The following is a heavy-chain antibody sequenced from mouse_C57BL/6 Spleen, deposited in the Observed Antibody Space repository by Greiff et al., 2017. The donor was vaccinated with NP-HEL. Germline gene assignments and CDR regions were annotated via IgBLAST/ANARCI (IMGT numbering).Heavy chain of an antibody. Sequence: QVQLKQSGAELAKPGASVKLSCKASGYTFTSYWMHWVKQRPGQGLEWIGYINPSSGYTKYNQKFKDKATLTADKSSSTAYMQLSSLTYEDSAVYYCARVSYYYGSSKDGDAMDYWGQGTSVTVSS. D-gene: IGHD1-1*01. J-gene: IGHJ4*01. CDR3: ARVSYYYGSSKDGDAMDY. CDR2: INPSSGYT. V-gene: IGHV1-7*01. CDR1: GYTFTSYW.